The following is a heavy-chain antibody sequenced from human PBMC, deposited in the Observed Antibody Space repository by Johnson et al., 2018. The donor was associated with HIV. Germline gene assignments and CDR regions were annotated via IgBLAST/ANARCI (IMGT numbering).Heavy chain of an antibody. D-gene: IGHD3-22*01. J-gene: IGHJ3*02. CDR3: ARDGTRYYYDSSGLKRGAFDI. V-gene: IGHV3-7*01. CDR2: IKQDGSEK. CDR1: GFTFSSYW. Sequence: VQLVESGGGLVQPGGSLRLSCAASGFTFSSYWMSWVRQAPGKGLDWVANIKQDGSEKYYVDSVKGRFTISRDNSKNTLYLQMNSLRAEDTAVYYCARDGTRYYYDSSGLKRGAFDIWGQGTMVTVSS.